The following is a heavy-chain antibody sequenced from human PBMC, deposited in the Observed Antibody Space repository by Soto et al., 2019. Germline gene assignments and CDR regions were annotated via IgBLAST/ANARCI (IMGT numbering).Heavy chain of an antibody. Sequence: EVQLVQSGAEVKKPGESLKISCKGSGYGFANYWIGWVRQMPGKGLEWMGIIYPGDSDTRYSPSFQGHVTISADKSLSTAYLLWSSLKASDTAIYYCARAPSHGWFQLFDYWGQGTLVTVSS. CDR2: IYPGDSDT. CDR1: GYGFANYW. J-gene: IGHJ4*02. V-gene: IGHV5-51*01. D-gene: IGHD6-19*01. CDR3: ARAPSHGWFQLFDY.